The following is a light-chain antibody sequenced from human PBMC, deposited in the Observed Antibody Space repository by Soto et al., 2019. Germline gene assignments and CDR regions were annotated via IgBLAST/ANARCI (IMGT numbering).Light chain of an antibody. Sequence: EIVLTQSPATLSLSPGERATLSCRASQSVSSYLAWYQQKPGQAPRLLIYDASNRATGIPARFSGSGSGTDFTLTISSLQSEDYAVYYCQHYNNWPPYTFGQGTKVAIK. CDR1: QSVSSY. J-gene: IGKJ2*01. CDR3: QHYNNWPPYT. V-gene: IGKV3-11*01. CDR2: DAS.